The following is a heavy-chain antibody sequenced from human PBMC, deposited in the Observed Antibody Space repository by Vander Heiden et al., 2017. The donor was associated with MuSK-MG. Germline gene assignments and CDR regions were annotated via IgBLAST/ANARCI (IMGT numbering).Heavy chain of an antibody. V-gene: IGHV4-39*01. Sequence: QLQLQESGPGLVTPSETLSLTCTVSGGSISSSSYYWGWIRQPPGKGLEWIGSIYYSGSTYYNPSLKSRVTISVDTSKNQFSLKLSSVTAADTAVYYCARARVQWPGDIDYWGEGTLVAVSS. J-gene: IGHJ4*02. CDR1: GGSISSSSYY. CDR2: IYYSGST. CDR3: ARARVQWPGDIDY. D-gene: IGHD6-19*01.